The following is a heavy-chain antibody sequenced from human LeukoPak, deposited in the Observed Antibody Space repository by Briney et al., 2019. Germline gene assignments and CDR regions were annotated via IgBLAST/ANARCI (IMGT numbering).Heavy chain of an antibody. CDR2: ISAYNGNT. D-gene: IGHD6-6*01. Sequence: ASVKVSCKASGYTFTSYGINWVRQAPGQGLEWMGWISAYNGNTNYAQKLQGRVTMTTDTSTSTAYMELRSLRSDDTAVYYCVRDLGSSATCTNWFDPWGQGTLVTVSS. CDR3: VRDLGSSATCTNWFDP. J-gene: IGHJ5*02. CDR1: GYTFTSYG. V-gene: IGHV1-18*01.